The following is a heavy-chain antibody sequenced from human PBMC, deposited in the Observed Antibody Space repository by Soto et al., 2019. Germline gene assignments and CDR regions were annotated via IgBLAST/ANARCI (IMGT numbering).Heavy chain of an antibody. V-gene: IGHV3-21*01. D-gene: IGHD6-19*01. CDR1: GFSFSNYG. CDR2: INSRSNYI. J-gene: IGHJ5*02. Sequence: GGSLRLSCVHSGFSFSNYGMNWVRQAPGKGPEWVSSINSRSNYIYYADSVKGRFTISRDNAQNSLYLQMNSLRSEDTAVYNCARGKGIGVAGTPCWFEPWGQGTLVTVSS. CDR3: ARGKGIGVAGTPCWFEP.